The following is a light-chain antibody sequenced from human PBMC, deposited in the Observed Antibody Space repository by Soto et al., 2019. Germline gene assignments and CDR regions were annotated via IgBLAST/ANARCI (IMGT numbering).Light chain of an antibody. V-gene: IGLV1-40*01. CDR3: QSHDIGLRGGV. CDR1: SSNTGAGSD. J-gene: IGLJ3*02. Sequence: QSVLTQPASVSGAPGQRVTISCTGTSSNTGAGSDVHWYQQHPGTAPKYLIYSNSNRPSGVPDRFSGSKSGTSAALAISGLQAEDEADYFCQSHDIGLRGGVFGGGIKLTVL. CDR2: SNS.